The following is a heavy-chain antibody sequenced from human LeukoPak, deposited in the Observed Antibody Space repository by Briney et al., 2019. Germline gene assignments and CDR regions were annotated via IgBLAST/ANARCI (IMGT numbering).Heavy chain of an antibody. CDR1: GFTFSSYS. CDR3: ASLNRGISVEDYDAFDI. D-gene: IGHD2-21*01. J-gene: IGHJ3*02. V-gene: IGHV3-21*01. CDR2: ISSSSSYI. Sequence: PGGSLRLSCAASGFTFSSYSMNWVRQAPGKGLEWVSSISSSSSYIYYAGSVKGRFTISRDNAKNSLYLQMNSLRAEDTAVYYCASLNRGISVEDYDAFDIWGQGTMVTVSS.